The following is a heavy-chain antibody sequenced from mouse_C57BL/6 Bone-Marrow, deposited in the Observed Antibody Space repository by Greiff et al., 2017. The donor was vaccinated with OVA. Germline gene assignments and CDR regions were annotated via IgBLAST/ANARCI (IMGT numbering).Heavy chain of an antibody. V-gene: IGHV1-55*01. J-gene: IGHJ4*01. CDR1: GYTFTSYW. CDR2: IYPGSGST. CDR3: ARDSGYYAMDY. Sequence: QVQLQQPGAELVKPGASVKMSCKASGYTFTSYWITWVKQRPGQGLEWIGDIYPGSGSTNYNEKFKRKATLTVATSSSTAYMQLSSLTSEDAAVYYCARDSGYYAMDYWGQGTSVTVSS. D-gene: IGHD3-1*01.